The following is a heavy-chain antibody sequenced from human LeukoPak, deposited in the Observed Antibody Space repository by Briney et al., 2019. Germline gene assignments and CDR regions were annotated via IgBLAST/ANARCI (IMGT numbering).Heavy chain of an antibody. Sequence: GGSLRLSCAASGFIFSSYWMSWVRQAPGKGLEWVANIKQDGSDKYYVDSVKGRFTISRDNAKSSLYLQMNSLRAEDTAVYYCARYSNDAFDIWGQGTMVTVSS. CDR1: GFIFSSYW. D-gene: IGHD5-18*01. V-gene: IGHV3-7*03. CDR2: IKQDGSDK. CDR3: ARYSNDAFDI. J-gene: IGHJ3*02.